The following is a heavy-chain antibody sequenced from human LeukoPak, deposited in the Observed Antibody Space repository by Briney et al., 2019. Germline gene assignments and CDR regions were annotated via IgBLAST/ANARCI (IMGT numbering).Heavy chain of an antibody. D-gene: IGHD3-10*01. V-gene: IGHV3-74*01. CDR3: TRAITYFYGSVTYDWFES. CDR2: IQSDGST. J-gene: IGHJ5*01. Sequence: GGSLRLSCVASGFTFSSYWMHWVRQTPGQGLMWVARIQSDGSTIYADSVQSRFTISRDNAKNTVYLQMNSLRVDDAAVYFCTRAITYFYGSVTYDWFESWGQGIRVTVSS. CDR1: GFTFSSYW.